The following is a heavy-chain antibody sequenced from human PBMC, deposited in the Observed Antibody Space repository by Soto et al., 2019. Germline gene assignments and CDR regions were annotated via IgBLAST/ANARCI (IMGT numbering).Heavy chain of an antibody. CDR1: GGTFSSYA. CDR2: IIPIFGTA. V-gene: IGHV1-69*13. J-gene: IGHJ5*02. Sequence: SVKVSCKASGGTFSSYAISWVRQAPGQGLEWMGGIIPIFGTANYAQKFQGRVTITADESTSTAYMELSSLRSEETAVYYCARDVYCSSTSCPHNWFDPWGQGTLVTVSS. D-gene: IGHD2-2*01. CDR3: ARDVYCSSTSCPHNWFDP.